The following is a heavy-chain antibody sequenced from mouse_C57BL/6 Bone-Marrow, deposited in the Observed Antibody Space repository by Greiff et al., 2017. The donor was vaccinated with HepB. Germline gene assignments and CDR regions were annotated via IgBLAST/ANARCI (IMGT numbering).Heavy chain of an antibody. J-gene: IGHJ2*01. Sequence: EVKLVESGGGLVKPGGSLKLSCAASGFTFSSYAMSWVRQTPEKRLEWVATISDGGSYTYYPDYVKGRFTISRDNAKNNLYLQMSHLKSEDTAMYYCARVDYYGSSSFDYWGQGTTLTVSS. CDR3: ARVDYYGSSSFDY. V-gene: IGHV5-4*03. CDR2: ISDGGSYT. D-gene: IGHD1-1*01. CDR1: GFTFSSYA.